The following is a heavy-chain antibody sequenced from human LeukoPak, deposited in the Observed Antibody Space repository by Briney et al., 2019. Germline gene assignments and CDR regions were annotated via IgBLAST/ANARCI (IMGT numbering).Heavy chain of an antibody. V-gene: IGHV4-39*01. Sequence: SETLSLTCTVSGGSISSSSYYWGWIRQPPGKGLEWIGSIYYSGSTYYNPSLKSRVTISVDTSKNQFSLKLSSVTAADTAVYYCVRGDSSGYYYEGGWSDYWGQGTLVTVSS. J-gene: IGHJ4*02. CDR1: GGSISSSSYY. CDR2: IYYSGST. CDR3: VRGDSSGYYYEGGWSDY. D-gene: IGHD3-22*01.